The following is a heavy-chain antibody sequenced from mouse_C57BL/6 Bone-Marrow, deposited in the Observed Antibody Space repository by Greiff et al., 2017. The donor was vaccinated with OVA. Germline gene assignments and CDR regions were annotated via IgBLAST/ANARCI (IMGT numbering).Heavy chain of an antibody. CDR2: INPGSGGT. CDR1: GYAFTNYL. V-gene: IGHV1-54*01. Sequence: QVQLQQSGAELVRPGTSVKVSCKASGYAFTNYLIEWVKQRPGQGLEWIGVINPGSGGTNYNEKFKGKATLTADKSSSTAYMQLSSLTSEDSAVYFCARQGEYFDVWGTGTTVTVSS. J-gene: IGHJ1*03. CDR3: ARQGEYFDV.